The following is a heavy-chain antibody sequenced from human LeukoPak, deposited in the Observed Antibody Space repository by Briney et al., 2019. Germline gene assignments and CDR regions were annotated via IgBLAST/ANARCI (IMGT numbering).Heavy chain of an antibody. CDR1: GGSIGSTNYY. Sequence: TTSETLSLTCTVSGGSIGSTNYYWGWIRQPPGKGLEWIANIYYSGSTYYNPSLKSRVTISVDTSKNQFSLKLNSVTAADTAVYYCARDPYSGYGRFDYWGQGTLVTVSS. CDR2: IYYSGST. CDR3: ARDPYSGYGRFDY. D-gene: IGHD5-12*01. V-gene: IGHV4-39*07. J-gene: IGHJ4*02.